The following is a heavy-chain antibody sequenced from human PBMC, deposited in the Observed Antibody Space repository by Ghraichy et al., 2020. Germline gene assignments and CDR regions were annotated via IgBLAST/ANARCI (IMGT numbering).Heavy chain of an antibody. V-gene: IGHV3-13*01. CDR2: IGTAGDT. J-gene: IGHJ6*02. Sequence: GGSLRLSCAASGFTFSSYDMHWVRQATGKGLEWVSAIGTAGDTYYPGSVKGRFTISRENAKNSLYLQMNSLRAGDTAVYYCARGSRPNWDPLVHHYYGMDVWGQGTTVTVSS. D-gene: IGHD7-27*01. CDR1: GFTFSSYD. CDR3: ARGSRPNWDPLVHHYYGMDV.